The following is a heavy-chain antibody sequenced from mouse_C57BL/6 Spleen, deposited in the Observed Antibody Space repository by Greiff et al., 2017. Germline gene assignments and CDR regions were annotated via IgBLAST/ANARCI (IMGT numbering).Heavy chain of an antibody. J-gene: IGHJ3*01. Sequence: EVQLQQSGPELVKPGASVKISCKASGYTFTDYYMNWVQQSHGKSLEWIGDINPNNGGTSYNQKFKGKATLTVDKSSSTAYMELRSLTSEDSAVYYCARGDYGKGFAYWGQGTLVTVSA. CDR1: GYTFTDYY. CDR3: ARGDYGKGFAY. D-gene: IGHD2-1*01. CDR2: INPNNGGT. V-gene: IGHV1-26*01.